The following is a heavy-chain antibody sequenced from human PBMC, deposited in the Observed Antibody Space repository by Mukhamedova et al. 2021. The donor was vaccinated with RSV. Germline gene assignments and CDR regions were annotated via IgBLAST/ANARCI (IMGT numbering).Heavy chain of an antibody. D-gene: IGHD5-18*01. J-gene: IGHJ4*02. V-gene: IGHV3-53*01. Sequence: AEYMGGRFTISRDNSENTLYLQMNSLRVEDTAVYYCTGGGLGYNYASPFDYWGQGTLVTVSS. CDR3: TGGGLGYNYASPFDY.